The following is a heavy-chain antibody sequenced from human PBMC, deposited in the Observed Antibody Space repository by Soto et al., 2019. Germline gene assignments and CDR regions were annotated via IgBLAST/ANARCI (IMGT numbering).Heavy chain of an antibody. CDR3: ARDLENYDVLTGYYRGHYFDY. V-gene: IGHV3-30-3*01. CDR1: GFTFSSYT. Sequence: QVQLVESGGGVVQPGRSLRLSCAASGFTFSSYTMHWVRQAPGKGLEWVAVILYDGSIKYYADSVRGRVTISRDNSNNTLYLKMNSLRAEDTAVYYCARDLENYDVLTGYYRGHYFDYWGQGTLVTVSS. J-gene: IGHJ4*02. D-gene: IGHD3-9*01. CDR2: ILYDGSIK.